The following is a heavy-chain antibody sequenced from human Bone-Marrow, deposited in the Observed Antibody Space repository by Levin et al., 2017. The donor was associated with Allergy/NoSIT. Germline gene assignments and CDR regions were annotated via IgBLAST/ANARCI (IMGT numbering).Heavy chain of an antibody. D-gene: IGHD6-19*01. CDR2: ISSRSNYI. V-gene: IGHV3-21*01. CDR3: ARDRAASAVAGPYYFDC. Sequence: GESLKISCAASGFTFSSNSMNWVRQAPGKGLEWVSSISSRSNYIYYADSVKGRFTISRDNAKHSLYLQMNSLRVDDAAVYYCARDRAASAVAGPYYFDCWGQGTLVTVSS. J-gene: IGHJ4*02. CDR1: GFTFSSNS.